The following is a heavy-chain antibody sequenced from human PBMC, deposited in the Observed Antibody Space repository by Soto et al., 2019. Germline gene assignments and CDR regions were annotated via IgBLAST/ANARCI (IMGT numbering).Heavy chain of an antibody. J-gene: IGHJ5*02. CDR3: ARVRVDGDYVP. CDR1: GFTFSNYW. V-gene: IGHV3-74*01. Sequence: EVQLVESGGGLVQPGGSLRLSCAVSGFTFSNYWMHWVRQAPGKGLVWVSRINSDGSSTSYADFVKGRFTISRDNAKNPLYLQMNSLRAEDTAVYYCARVRVDGDYVPWGHGTLVTVSS. CDR2: INSDGSST. D-gene: IGHD4-17*01.